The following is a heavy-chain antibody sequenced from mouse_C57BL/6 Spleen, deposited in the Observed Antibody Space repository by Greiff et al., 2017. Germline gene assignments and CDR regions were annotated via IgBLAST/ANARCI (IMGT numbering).Heavy chain of an antibody. CDR2: IHPNSGST. CDR1: SYTFTSYW. CDR3: AGDYYGSSYVFAY. J-gene: IGHJ3*01. V-gene: IGHV1-64*01. D-gene: IGHD1-1*01. Sequence: VQLQQPGAELVKPGASVKLSCKASSYTFTSYWMHWVKQRPGQGLEWIGMIHPNSGSTNYNEKFKSKATLTVDKSSSTAYMQLSSLTSEDSAVYYCAGDYYGSSYVFAYWGQGTLVTVSA.